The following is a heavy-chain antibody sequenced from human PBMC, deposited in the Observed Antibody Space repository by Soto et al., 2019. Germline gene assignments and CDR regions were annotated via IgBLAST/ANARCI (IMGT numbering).Heavy chain of an antibody. D-gene: IGHD5-18*01. CDR1: GFTFSNAW. CDR3: TTVYTAMVPYYFDY. Sequence: EVQLVESGGGLVKPGGSLRLSCAASGFTFSNAWMNWVRQAPGKGLEWVGRIKSKTDGGTTDYAAPVKGRFTISRDDSKNTLYLQMNSLKAEDTAVYYCTTVYTAMVPYYFDYWGQGTLVTVSS. CDR2: IKSKTDGGTT. V-gene: IGHV3-15*07. J-gene: IGHJ4*02.